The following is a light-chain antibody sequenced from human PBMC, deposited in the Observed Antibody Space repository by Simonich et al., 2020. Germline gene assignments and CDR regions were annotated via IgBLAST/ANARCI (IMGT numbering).Light chain of an antibody. CDR2: EGR. J-gene: IGLJ2*01. CDR1: SRDVGSYNL. Sequence: QSALTQPASVSGSPGQSITISCTGTSRDVGSYNLVSLYQQHPGKAPKLMIYEGRKRPSGVSNRFSGSKSGNTASLTISGLQAEDEADYYCCSYAGSSTSVVFGGGTKLTVL. V-gene: IGLV2-23*01. CDR3: CSYAGSSTSVV.